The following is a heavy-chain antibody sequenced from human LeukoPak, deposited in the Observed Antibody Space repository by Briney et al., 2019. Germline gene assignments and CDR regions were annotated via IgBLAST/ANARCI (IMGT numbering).Heavy chain of an antibody. J-gene: IGHJ5*02. Sequence: GGSLRLSCAASGFTFSNYWMHWVRQAPGKGLVWVSRINSDGINTSYADSVKGRFTISRDNAKNSLYLQMNSLRAEDTAVYYCAREAYDYVWGSYRSSWGQGTLVTVSS. CDR1: GFTFSNYW. CDR3: AREAYDYVWGSYRSS. V-gene: IGHV3-74*01. D-gene: IGHD3-16*02. CDR2: INSDGINT.